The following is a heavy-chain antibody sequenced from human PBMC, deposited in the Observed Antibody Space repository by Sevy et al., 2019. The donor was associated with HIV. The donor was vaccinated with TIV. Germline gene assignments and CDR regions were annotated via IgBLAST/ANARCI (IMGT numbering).Heavy chain of an antibody. D-gene: IGHD3-22*01. CDR3: ATTKDYYDSSGSPFDY. J-gene: IGHJ4*02. CDR2: FDPEDDER. V-gene: IGHV1-24*01. Sequence: ASVKVSCKVSGKTLTQFAMHWVRQAPGKGLEWMGTFDPEDDERIYAQKFQGRVTMTEDRSTDTAYMELRILRSDDTAVYYCATTKDYYDSSGSPFDYWGQGTLVTVSS. CDR1: GKTLTQFA.